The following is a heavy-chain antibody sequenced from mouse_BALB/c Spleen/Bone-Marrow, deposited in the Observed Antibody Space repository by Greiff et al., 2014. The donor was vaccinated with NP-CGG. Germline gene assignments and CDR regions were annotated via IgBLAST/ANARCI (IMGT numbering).Heavy chain of an antibody. V-gene: IGHV1-18*01. CDR2: VNPNNGGT. CDR1: GYSFTGYY. J-gene: IGHJ4*01. Sequence: VQLQQSGPDLVKPGASVKISRKASGYSFTGYYMDWVEQSHGKSLEWIGRVNPNNGGTTYNEKFKGKAILTVDKSSNTAYMERRRLTSEDSAVYYCARDVMDYWGQGTSVTVSS. CDR3: ARDVMDY.